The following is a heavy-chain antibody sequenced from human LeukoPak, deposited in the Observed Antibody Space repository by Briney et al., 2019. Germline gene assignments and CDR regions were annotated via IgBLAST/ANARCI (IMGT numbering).Heavy chain of an antibody. Sequence: GGSLRLSCVGSGFTVSGKYMNWVRQAPGKGLEWVSVIYSGGSTYYVDFVKGRFTISRDDSKNTLYLQMSSLRPEDTAVYYCARGSTPYSGSYIDYWGQGTLVTVSS. V-gene: IGHV3-53*01. J-gene: IGHJ4*02. CDR2: IYSGGST. D-gene: IGHD1-26*01. CDR3: ARGSTPYSGSYIDY. CDR1: GFTVSGKY.